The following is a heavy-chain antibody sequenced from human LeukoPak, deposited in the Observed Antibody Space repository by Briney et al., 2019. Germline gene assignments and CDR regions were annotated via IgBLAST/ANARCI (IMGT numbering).Heavy chain of an antibody. CDR2: INHSGST. J-gene: IGHJ4*01. V-gene: IGHV4-34*01. D-gene: IGHD1-26*01. CDR3: ARAGGMRRSFDY. CDR1: GGSFTGYY. Sequence: SETLSLTCAVYGGSFTGYYWSWIRQPPGKGLEWIGEINHSGSTNYNPPLKSRVTISVDTSKNQYSLKLSSVTAADRAVYWCARAGGMRRSFDYWGQGTLVTVSS.